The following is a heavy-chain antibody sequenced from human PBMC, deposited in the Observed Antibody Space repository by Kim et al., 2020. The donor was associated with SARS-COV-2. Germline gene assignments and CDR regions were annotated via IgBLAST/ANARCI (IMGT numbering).Heavy chain of an antibody. V-gene: IGHV5-51*01. CDR2: IYPGDSDT. CDR1: GYSFTSYW. Sequence: GESLKISCKGSGYSFTSYWIGWVRQMPGKGLEWMGIIYPGDSDTRYSPSFQGQVTISADKSISTAYLQWSSLKASDTAMYYCARYGYDILPGYYPYFDYWGQGTLVTVSS. D-gene: IGHD3-9*01. J-gene: IGHJ4*02. CDR3: ARYGYDILPGYYPYFDY.